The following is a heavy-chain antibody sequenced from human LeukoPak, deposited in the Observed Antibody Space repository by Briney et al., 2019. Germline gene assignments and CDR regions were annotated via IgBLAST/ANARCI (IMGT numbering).Heavy chain of an antibody. CDR2: IRYDGSNK. J-gene: IGHJ6*03. CDR3: AKSRGVGYCSSTSRPRHYMDV. CDR1: GFTFSSYG. D-gene: IGHD2-2*01. V-gene: IGHV3-30*02. Sequence: GGSLRLSCAASGFTFSSYGMHWVRQAPGKGLEWVAFIRYDGSNKYYADSVKGRFTISRDNSKNTLYLQMNSLRAEDTAVYYCAKSRGVGYCSSTSRPRHYMDVWGKGTTVTVSS.